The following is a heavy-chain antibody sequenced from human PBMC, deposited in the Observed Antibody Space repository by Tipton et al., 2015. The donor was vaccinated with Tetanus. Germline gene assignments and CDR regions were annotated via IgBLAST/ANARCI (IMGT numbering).Heavy chain of an antibody. D-gene: IGHD3-22*01. CDR2: IYSSGTT. CDR3: ARATPSGSYFVRYYSMDV. Sequence: TLSLTCTVSGVSMIDSYWNWIRQPAGKGLEWIGRIYSSGTTNYDPSLRGRVTMSIDTSKNRFSLKLDSVTAADTAIYYCARATPSGSYFVRYYSMDVWGQGP. CDR1: GVSMIDSY. J-gene: IGHJ6*02. V-gene: IGHV4-4*07.